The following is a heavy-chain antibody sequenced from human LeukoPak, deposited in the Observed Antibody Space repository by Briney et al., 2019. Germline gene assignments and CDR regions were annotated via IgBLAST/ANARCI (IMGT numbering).Heavy chain of an antibody. J-gene: IGHJ4*02. CDR2: ISTSSSYI. CDR3: ARGTLNIPGEHGAFDY. V-gene: IGHV3-21*01. Sequence: GGSLRLSCAASGFTFSSYTMNWVRQAPGKGLEWVSSISTSSSYIHYADSVKGRFTISRDNAKNSLYLQMNSLRAEDTAVYYCARGTLNIPGEHGAFDYWGQGTLVTVSS. D-gene: IGHD1-14*01. CDR1: GFTFSSYT.